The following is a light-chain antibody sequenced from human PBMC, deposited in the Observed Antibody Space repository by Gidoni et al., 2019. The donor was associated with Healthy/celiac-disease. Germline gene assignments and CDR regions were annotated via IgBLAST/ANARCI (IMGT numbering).Light chain of an antibody. Sequence: PASLSVSRGERPTPSCRASQSVSSNFAAYHQQPRHPPRLLIYGASTSATGIPARCSSSGSGTEFTPPISSLQSEDFAVYYCQQYNNWPLTFGGXTKVEIK. J-gene: IGKJ4*01. CDR1: QSVSSN. CDR3: QQYNNWPLT. V-gene: IGKV3-15*01. CDR2: GAS.